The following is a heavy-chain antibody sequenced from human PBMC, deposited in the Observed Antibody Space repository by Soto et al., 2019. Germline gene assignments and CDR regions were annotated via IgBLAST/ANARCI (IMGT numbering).Heavy chain of an antibody. Sequence: GGSLRLACAASGFTFSSYWMHWVRQAPGEGLVWVSRINSDGSSTSYADSVKGRFTISRDNAKNTLYLQMNSLRAEDTAVYYCARGLYTGSPHFFYWGQGTLVTVSS. CDR2: INSDGSST. CDR3: ARGLYTGSPHFFY. CDR1: GFTFSSYW. J-gene: IGHJ4*02. V-gene: IGHV3-74*01. D-gene: IGHD1-26*01.